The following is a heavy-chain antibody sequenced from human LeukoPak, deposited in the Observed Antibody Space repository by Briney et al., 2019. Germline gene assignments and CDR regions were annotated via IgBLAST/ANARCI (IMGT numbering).Heavy chain of an antibody. J-gene: IGHJ6*02. V-gene: IGHV3-30-3*01. CDR1: GFTFSSYA. CDR3: ARDYYYVDIVATILGIYGMDV. D-gene: IGHD5-12*01. CDR2: ISYDGSNK. Sequence: PGGSLRLSCAASGFTFSSYAMHWVRQAPGKGLEWVAVISYDGSNKYYADSVKGRFTISRDNSKNTLYLQMNSLRAEDTAVYYCARDYYYVDIVATILGIYGMDVWGQGTTVTVSS.